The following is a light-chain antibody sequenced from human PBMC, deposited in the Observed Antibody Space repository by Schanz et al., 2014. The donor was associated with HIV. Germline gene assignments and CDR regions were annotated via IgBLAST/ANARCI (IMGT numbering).Light chain of an antibody. V-gene: IGLV2-14*01. J-gene: IGLJ3*02. CDR2: DVP. CDR3: SSFRSNTTWV. CDR1: SSDVGGYDF. Sequence: QSALTQPASVSGSPGQSITISCTGTSSDVGGYDFVSWFQQYPGKAPKLMIYDVPKRTSGISNRFSGSKSGNTASLTIFGLQADDEADYYCSSFRSNTTWVFGGGTKLTVL.